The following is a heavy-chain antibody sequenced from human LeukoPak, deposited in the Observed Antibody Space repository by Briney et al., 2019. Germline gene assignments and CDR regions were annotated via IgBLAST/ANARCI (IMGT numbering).Heavy chain of an antibody. CDR2: IAYDGSNK. J-gene: IGHJ4*02. V-gene: IGHV3-30*02. D-gene: IGHD6-13*01. CDR3: ATPPMPSGSSYYFEN. CDR1: GFTFRNSS. Sequence: PGGSLRLSCAASGFTFRNSSMHWVRQAPGKGLEWVAIIAYDGSNKYYADSVKGRFTISRDNSKNTVFLQMDSPRTEDTAVYYCATPPMPSGSSYYFENWGQGTLVTVSS.